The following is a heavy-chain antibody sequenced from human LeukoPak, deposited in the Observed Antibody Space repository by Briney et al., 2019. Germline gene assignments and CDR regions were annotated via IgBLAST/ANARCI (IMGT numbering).Heavy chain of an antibody. J-gene: IGHJ3*02. Sequence: ETLSLTCTVSGYSISSGYYWGWIRQPPGKGLEWVSVIYSGGSTYYADSVKGRFTISRDNSKNTLYLQMNSLRAEDTAVYYCARDLNWGAFDIRGQGTMVSVSS. CDR1: GYSISSGYY. V-gene: IGHV3-53*01. CDR2: IYSGGST. CDR3: ARDLNWGAFDI. D-gene: IGHD7-27*01.